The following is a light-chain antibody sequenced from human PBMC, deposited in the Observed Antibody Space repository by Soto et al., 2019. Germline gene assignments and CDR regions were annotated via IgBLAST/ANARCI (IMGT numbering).Light chain of an antibody. Sequence: DVVMTQSPLSLPVTLGQPASISCSSSQSLVDSGGNTYFNWYQQSPGQPPRRLIYEVSNRDSGVPDRFSGSGSGTDFTLKISRVEAEDVGVYYCMQGTLWPWTFGQGTKVEIK. J-gene: IGKJ1*01. CDR3: MQGTLWPWT. V-gene: IGKV2-30*01. CDR1: QSLVDSGGNTY. CDR2: EVS.